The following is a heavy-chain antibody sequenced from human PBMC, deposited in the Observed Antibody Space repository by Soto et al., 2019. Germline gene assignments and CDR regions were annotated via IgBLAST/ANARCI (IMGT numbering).Heavy chain of an antibody. Sequence: EVQLVESGGGLVKPGGSLRLSCAASGFTFSNAWMNWVRQAPGKGLEWVGRIKSKTDGGTTDYAAPVKGRFTISRDDSKNTLYLQMNSLKTEDTAVYYCTTGYYDSSGYYSDDAFDIWGQGTMVTVSS. D-gene: IGHD3-22*01. V-gene: IGHV3-15*07. CDR1: GFTFSNAW. J-gene: IGHJ3*02. CDR2: IKSKTDGGTT. CDR3: TTGYYDSSGYYSDDAFDI.